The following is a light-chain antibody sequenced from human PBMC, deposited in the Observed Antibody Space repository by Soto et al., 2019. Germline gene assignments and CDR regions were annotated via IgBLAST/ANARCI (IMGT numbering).Light chain of an antibody. J-gene: IGLJ3*02. Sequence: QSVLTQPPSVSGAPGQRVTISCTGSSSNIGAGYDVHWYQQLPGTAPKLLIYGNSNRPSGVPDRFSGSKSGTSASLAITGLQAADEADYYCQSYDLSLSGWVFGGGTKVTVL. V-gene: IGLV1-40*01. CDR1: SSNIGAGYD. CDR3: QSYDLSLSGWV. CDR2: GNS.